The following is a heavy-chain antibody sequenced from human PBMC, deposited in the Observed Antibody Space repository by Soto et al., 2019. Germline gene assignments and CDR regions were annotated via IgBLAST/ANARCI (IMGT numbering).Heavy chain of an antibody. Sequence: QITLKESGPTLVKPTQTLTLTCTFSGFSLSTIGVGVGWVRQPPGKALAWLALIYWDDDKRYSPPLKSSLTITKDTSKNQVVLTMTNMDPVETATYYCAHRTRTGWLGWFDPWGQGTLVTVSS. CDR2: IYWDDDK. CDR1: GFSLSTIGVG. D-gene: IGHD6-19*01. J-gene: IGHJ5*02. CDR3: AHRTRTGWLGWFDP. V-gene: IGHV2-5*02.